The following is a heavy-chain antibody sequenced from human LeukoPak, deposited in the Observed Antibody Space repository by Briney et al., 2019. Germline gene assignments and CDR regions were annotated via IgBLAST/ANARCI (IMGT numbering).Heavy chain of an antibody. CDR1: GGSISSSN. Sequence: GTLSLTCAVSGGSISSSNWWSWVRQPPGKGLEWVSAISGRTGSTYYSDSVKGRFTISRDNSKSTLYLQMNSLKTEDTAVYYCTRRLGIDYWGQGTLVTVSS. D-gene: IGHD7-27*01. J-gene: IGHJ4*02. CDR3: TRRLGIDY. V-gene: IGHV3-23*01. CDR2: ISGRTGST.